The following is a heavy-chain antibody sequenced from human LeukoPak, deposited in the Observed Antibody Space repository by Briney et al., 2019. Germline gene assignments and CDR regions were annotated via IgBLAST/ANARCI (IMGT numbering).Heavy chain of an antibody. V-gene: IGHV3-30*02. CDR2: IRYDGSDK. Sequence: PGGSLRLSCAASGFTFSTYGMHWVRQAPGKGLEWVAFIRYDGSDKYYADSVKGRFTISRDNSKNTLYLQMNSLRAEDTAVYYCARAAKGFDLGFYDSSGLYFDYWGQGTLVTVSS. J-gene: IGHJ4*02. CDR1: GFTFSTYG. D-gene: IGHD3-22*01. CDR3: ARAAKGFDLGFYDSSGLYFDY.